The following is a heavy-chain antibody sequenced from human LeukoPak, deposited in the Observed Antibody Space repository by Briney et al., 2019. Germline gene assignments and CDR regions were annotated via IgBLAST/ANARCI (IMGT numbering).Heavy chain of an antibody. J-gene: IGHJ4*02. D-gene: IGHD5-12*01. CDR3: ARGGGYSGYGAYYFDY. CDR2: ISSSSSYI. V-gene: IGHV3-21*01. Sequence: GGSLTLSCAASGFTFSSYSMNWVRQAPGKGREWVSSISSSSSYIYYADSVKGRFTISRDNAKNSLYLQMNSLRAEDTAVYYCARGGGYSGYGAYYFDYWGQGTLVTVSS. CDR1: GFTFSSYS.